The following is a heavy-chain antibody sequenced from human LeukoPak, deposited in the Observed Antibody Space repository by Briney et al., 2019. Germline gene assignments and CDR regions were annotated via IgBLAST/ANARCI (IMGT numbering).Heavy chain of an antibody. D-gene: IGHD2-2*01. J-gene: IGHJ6*03. Sequence: SSVKVSCKASGGTFSSYAISWVRQAPGHGLEGMGGSIPIFVTANHAQKFQGRVTITTDESTSTAYMELSRLRSEDTAVYYCARGVLRGPRYCSSTSCPNSYYYMDAWGKGTTVTVSS. CDR3: ARGVLRGPRYCSSTSCPNSYYYMDA. CDR1: GGTFSSYA. CDR2: SIPIFVTA. V-gene: IGHV1-69*05.